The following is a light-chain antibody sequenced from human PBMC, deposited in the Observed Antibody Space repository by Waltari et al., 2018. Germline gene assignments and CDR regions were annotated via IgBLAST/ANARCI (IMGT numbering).Light chain of an antibody. V-gene: IGKV1-39*01. Sequence: DIQMTQSPSSLSASVGDRVTLTCRTSQNITNYLNWYQQKSGRAPKLLIHSATSLQSGVPSRFSGGVSGTDFTLTITRLQPEDFAAYYCQQSFSTPRTFGQGTTLEMK. J-gene: IGKJ2*01. CDR1: QNITNY. CDR3: QQSFSTPRT. CDR2: SAT.